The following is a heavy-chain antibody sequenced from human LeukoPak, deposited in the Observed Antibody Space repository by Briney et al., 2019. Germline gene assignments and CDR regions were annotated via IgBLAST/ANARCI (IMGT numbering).Heavy chain of an antibody. J-gene: IGHJ4*02. V-gene: IGHV3-43*01. Sequence: GGSLSLSRAASVFISADYTMYWVRGPPGGGLEWVSLICCNGRDTNFVGSVKGRFTTSRDNKKNTLFLQISRLPHQDTPLYYFPKGLGQDGRGHHHLDYWSQGTLVTVSS. CDR3: PKGLGQDGRGHHHLDY. CDR1: VFISADYT. D-gene: IGHD5-24*01. CDR2: ICCNGRDT.